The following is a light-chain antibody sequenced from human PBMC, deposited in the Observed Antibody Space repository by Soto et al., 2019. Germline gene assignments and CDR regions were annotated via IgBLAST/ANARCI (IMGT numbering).Light chain of an antibody. V-gene: IGKV3D-20*02. CDR2: NVS. CDR1: QSVSSAY. CDR3: QQRSSWPLT. J-gene: IGKJ5*01. Sequence: EIVLTQSPCTLSLSPGERATLSCRASQSVSSAYLAWYQQKPGQAPRLLIYNVSRRATGIPARFSGSGSGTDFTLTISSLEPEDSAVYFCQQRSSWPLTFGGGTRLEIK.